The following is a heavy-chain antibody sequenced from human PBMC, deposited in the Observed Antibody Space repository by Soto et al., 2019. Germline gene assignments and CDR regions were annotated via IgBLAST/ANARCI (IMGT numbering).Heavy chain of an antibody. D-gene: IGHD6-6*01. V-gene: IGHV4-4*07. CDR3: ARSPSTSTIGSFDI. CDR1: GGAISAFY. Sequence: QVQLQESGPGLVKPSETLSLTCSVSGGAISAFYWNWIRQSAGTGLEWIGRIYANGYTTYNPSLESRVSTSADTSKHQFSLKLSSVSAADTAVYYCARSPSTSTIGSFDIWGQGRMVTVSS. J-gene: IGHJ3*02. CDR2: IYANGYT.